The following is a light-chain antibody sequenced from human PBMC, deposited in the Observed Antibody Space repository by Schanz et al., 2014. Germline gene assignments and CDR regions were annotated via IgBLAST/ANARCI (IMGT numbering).Light chain of an antibody. J-gene: IGKJ1*01. V-gene: IGKV3-15*01. CDR1: QRLTSY. CDR2: RAS. Sequence: EIVLTQSPATLSLSPGERATLSCRASQRLTSYLAWYQQKPGQAPRLLIYRASSRAPGISARFSGSGSGIDFTLTISGLQSEDFAMYYCQQYNEWPRTFGQGTRVEIK. CDR3: QQYNEWPRT.